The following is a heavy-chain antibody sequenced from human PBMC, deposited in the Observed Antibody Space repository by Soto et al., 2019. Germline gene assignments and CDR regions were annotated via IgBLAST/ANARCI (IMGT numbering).Heavy chain of an antibody. CDR1: GDSVSRADSY. D-gene: IGHD1-1*01. V-gene: IGHV4-61*08. Sequence: QVQLQESGPGLVKPSETLSLTCTVSGDSVSRADSYWSWIRQPPGKGLEWIGYTCCSGSTEYNPSLRGRVIISVDTSKNHLSLKLSTVTAADTAVYFCARRMDNNKVGWWGQGTLVTVSS. CDR2: TCCSGST. CDR3: ARRMDNNKVGW. J-gene: IGHJ4*02.